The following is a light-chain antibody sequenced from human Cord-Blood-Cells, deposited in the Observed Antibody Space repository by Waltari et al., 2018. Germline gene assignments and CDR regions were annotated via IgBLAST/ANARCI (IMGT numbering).Light chain of an antibody. CDR1: SSDVGSYNL. V-gene: IGLV2-23*01. CDR2: EGI. CDR3: CSYAGSSTYV. J-gene: IGLJ1*01. Sequence: QSALTQPASVSGSPGQSITISCTGTSSDVGSYNLVSWYQQHPGKAPKLMIYEGIKPPLGVSNRFSGSKSGNTASLTISGLQAEDEADYYCCSYAGSSTYVFGTGTKVTVL.